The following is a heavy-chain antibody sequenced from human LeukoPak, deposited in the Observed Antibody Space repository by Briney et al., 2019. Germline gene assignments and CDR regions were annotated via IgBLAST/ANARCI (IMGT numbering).Heavy chain of an antibody. Sequence: GGSLRLSCAASGFTFSSYGMHWVRQAPGKGLEWVAVISYDGSNKCYADSVKGRFTISRDDSKNTLYLQMNSLRAEDTAVYYCARDFAMIVVVYYFDYWGQGTLVTVSS. V-gene: IGHV3-30*19. CDR1: GFTFSSYG. CDR3: ARDFAMIVVVYYFDY. D-gene: IGHD3-22*01. J-gene: IGHJ4*02. CDR2: ISYDGSNK.